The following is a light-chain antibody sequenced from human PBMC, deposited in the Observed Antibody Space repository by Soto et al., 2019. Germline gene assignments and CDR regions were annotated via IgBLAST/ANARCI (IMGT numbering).Light chain of an antibody. CDR3: SSYTSSITPYV. CDR1: ITDIGAYNY. V-gene: IGLV2-14*01. CDR2: RVS. J-gene: IGLJ1*01. Sequence: QSALTQPASVSRSPGQSITISCTGTITDIGAYNYVYWYQQHPGKAPKLLIYRVSSRPSGVSNRFSGYKSGNAAYLTISGLQTDDEAEYYCSSYTSSITPYVFGTGTKVTVL.